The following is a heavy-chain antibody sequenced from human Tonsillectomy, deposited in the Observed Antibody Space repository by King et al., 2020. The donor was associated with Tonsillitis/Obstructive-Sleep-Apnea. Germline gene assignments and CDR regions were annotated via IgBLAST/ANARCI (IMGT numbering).Heavy chain of an antibody. J-gene: IGHJ4*02. CDR3: ARDDVVGRYIDY. V-gene: IGHV1-46*01. Sequence: VQLVESGAEVKKPGDSVKVSCKASGYTFTRYYIHWIRQAPCQGLEWMGIINPSDGTTNYAQKFLGRITMTRDTSTSIVSMELSSLRSEDTAVYYCARDDVVGRYIDYWGQGTLVTVSS. D-gene: IGHD2-2*01. CDR2: INPSDGTT. CDR1: GYTFTRYY.